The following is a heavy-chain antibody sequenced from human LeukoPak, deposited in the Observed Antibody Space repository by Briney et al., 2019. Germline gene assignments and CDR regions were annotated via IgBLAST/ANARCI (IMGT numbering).Heavy chain of an antibody. CDR3: FLGYCSGGSCYWIQH. CDR2: IYHGGST. Sequence: SETLSLTCTVSGYSISSGYYWGWIRQPPGKGLEWIGSIYHGGSTYYNPSLKSRVTISVDTSKNQFSLKPSSVTAADTAVYYCFLGYCSGGSCYWIQHWGQGTLVTVSS. D-gene: IGHD2-15*01. V-gene: IGHV4-38-2*02. J-gene: IGHJ1*01. CDR1: GYSISSGYY.